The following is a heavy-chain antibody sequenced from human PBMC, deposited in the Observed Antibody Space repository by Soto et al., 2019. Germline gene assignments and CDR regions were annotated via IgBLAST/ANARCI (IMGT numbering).Heavy chain of an antibody. V-gene: IGHV3-15*01. CDR2: IKSKTDGGTT. J-gene: IGHJ6*02. CDR3: TTLIVVLQAAWNYYYGMDV. D-gene: IGHD2-2*01. CDR1: GFTFSNAW. Sequence: GGSLRLSCAASGFTFSNAWMGWVRRAPGKGLEWVGRIKSKTDGGTTDYAAPVKGRFTISRDDSKNTLYLQMNSLKTEDTAVYYCTTLIVVLQAAWNYYYGMDVWGQGTTVTVSS.